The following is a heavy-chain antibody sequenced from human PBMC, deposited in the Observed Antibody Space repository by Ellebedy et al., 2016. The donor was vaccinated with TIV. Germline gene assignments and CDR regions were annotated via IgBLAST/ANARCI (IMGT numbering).Heavy chain of an antibody. D-gene: IGHD4-23*01. CDR1: GFTSSSYD. Sequence: PGGSLRLSCAASGFTSSSYDMPWVRQAPGKEPERVAVISHDGSSQYYADSVKGRFTISRDNSKDTLYLQVNSLRAEDTAVYYCARDPVGVGPAFDFWGQGTMVTVSS. CDR2: ISHDGSSQ. J-gene: IGHJ3*01. V-gene: IGHV3-30-3*01. CDR3: ARDPVGVGPAFDF.